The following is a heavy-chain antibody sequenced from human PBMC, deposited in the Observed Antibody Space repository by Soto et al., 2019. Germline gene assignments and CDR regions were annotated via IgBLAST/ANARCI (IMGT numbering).Heavy chain of an antibody. CDR1: GNTFSNYY. CDR3: ARGGHVVGVTAAFDY. CDR2: INPSGGHT. Sequence: GASVKVSCKASGNTFSNYYIHWVRQAPGQGLEWMGTINPSGGHTTYAQKFLGRVTMTRDTSTSTLYMELTSLRSEDTAVYYCARGGHVVGVTAAFDYWGRGTLATVS. J-gene: IGHJ4*02. V-gene: IGHV1-46*03. D-gene: IGHD2-21*02.